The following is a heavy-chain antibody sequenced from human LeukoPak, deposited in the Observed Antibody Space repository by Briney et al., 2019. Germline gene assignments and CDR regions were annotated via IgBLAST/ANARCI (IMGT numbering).Heavy chain of an antibody. V-gene: IGHV3-23*01. Sequence: PGGSLRLSCAASGFTFSSYAMSWVRQAPGKGLEWVSAISGSGGSTYYAGSVKGRFTISRDNSKNTLYLQMNSLRAEDTAVYYCARAPTGATIFGVVNYFDYWGQGTLVTVSS. CDR3: ARAPTGATIFGVVNYFDY. D-gene: IGHD3-3*01. CDR1: GFTFSSYA. CDR2: ISGSGGST. J-gene: IGHJ4*02.